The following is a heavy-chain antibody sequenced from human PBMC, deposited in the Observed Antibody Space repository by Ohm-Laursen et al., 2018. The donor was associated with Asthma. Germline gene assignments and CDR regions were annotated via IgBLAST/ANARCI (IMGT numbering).Heavy chain of an antibody. V-gene: IGHV3-21*01. CDR3: ARAATLRYFDWLPNYYYYGMDV. CDR2: ISSSSSYI. D-gene: IGHD3-9*01. J-gene: IGHJ6*02. CDR1: GFTFSSYS. Sequence: SLRLSCSASGFTFSSYSMNWVRQAPGKGLEWVSSISSSSSYIYNADSVKGRFTISRDNAKNSLYLQMNSLRAEDTAVYYCARAATLRYFDWLPNYYYYGMDVWGQGTTVTVSS.